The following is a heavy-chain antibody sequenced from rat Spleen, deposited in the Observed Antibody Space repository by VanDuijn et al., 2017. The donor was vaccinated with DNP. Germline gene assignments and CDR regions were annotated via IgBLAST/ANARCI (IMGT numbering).Heavy chain of an antibody. Sequence: EVQLQESGPGLVKPSQSLSLTCSVTDYSITSHYWGWIRKFPGNKMEWMGYISYSGSTAYNPSLKSRISITRDTSKNQFFLQLHSVTTADTATYYCARSDFSLMGFIPFAFWGQGTLVTVSS. J-gene: IGHJ3*01. CDR3: ARSDFSLMGFIPFAF. D-gene: IGHD1-12*03. CDR1: DYSITSHY. CDR2: ISYSGST. V-gene: IGHV3-1*01.